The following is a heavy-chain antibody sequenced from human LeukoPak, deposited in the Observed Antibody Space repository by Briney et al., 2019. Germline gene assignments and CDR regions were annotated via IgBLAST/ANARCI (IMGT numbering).Heavy chain of an antibody. Sequence: SETLSLTCTVSGGSISSHYWSWVRQPPGKGLEWIGDIYYSGSTNYNPSLKSRVTISVETSKNQFSLKLRSVTAADTAVYYCARDLGLVVPAAIAPSPWFDPWGQGTLVTVSS. CDR3: ARDLGLVVPAAIAPSPWFDP. J-gene: IGHJ5*02. V-gene: IGHV4-59*11. D-gene: IGHD2-2*02. CDR2: IYYSGST. CDR1: GGSISSHY.